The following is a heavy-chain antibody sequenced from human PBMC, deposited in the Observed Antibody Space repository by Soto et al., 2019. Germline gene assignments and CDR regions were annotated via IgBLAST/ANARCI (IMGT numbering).Heavy chain of an antibody. Sequence: ASVKVSCKASGYTFTSYGISWVRQAPGQGLEWMGWISAYNGNTNYAQKLQGRVTMTTDTSTSTAYRELRSLRSDDTAVYYCALSGHSGYDFGFDYWGQGTLVTVAS. CDR3: ALSGHSGYDFGFDY. D-gene: IGHD5-12*01. CDR1: GYTFTSYG. CDR2: ISAYNGNT. J-gene: IGHJ4*02. V-gene: IGHV1-18*01.